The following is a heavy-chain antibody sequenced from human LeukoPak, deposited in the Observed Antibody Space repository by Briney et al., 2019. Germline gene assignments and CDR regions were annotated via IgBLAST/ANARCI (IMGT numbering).Heavy chain of an antibody. Sequence: SETLSLTCTVSGGSISSGDSYWSWIRQPPGKGLEWIGYIYYSGSTYYNPSLKSRVTISVDTSKNQFSLKLSSVTAADTAVYYCARVSYNWNLYYFDYWGQGTLVTVSS. J-gene: IGHJ4*02. D-gene: IGHD1-7*01. CDR2: IYYSGST. CDR1: GGSISSGDSY. V-gene: IGHV4-30-4*01. CDR3: ARVSYNWNLYYFDY.